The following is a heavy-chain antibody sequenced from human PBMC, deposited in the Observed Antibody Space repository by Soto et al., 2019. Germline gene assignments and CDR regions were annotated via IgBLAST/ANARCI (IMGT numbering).Heavy chain of an antibody. CDR1: GGSISSYY. D-gene: IGHD6-6*01. Sequence: PSETLSLTCTVSGGSISSYYWSWIRQPPGKGLEWIGYIYYSGSTNYNPSLKSRVTISVDTSKNQFSLKLSSVTAADTAVYYCARDLARRGYYYYYMDVWGKGTTVTVS. CDR2: IYYSGST. V-gene: IGHV4-59*01. J-gene: IGHJ6*03. CDR3: ARDLARRGYYYYYMDV.